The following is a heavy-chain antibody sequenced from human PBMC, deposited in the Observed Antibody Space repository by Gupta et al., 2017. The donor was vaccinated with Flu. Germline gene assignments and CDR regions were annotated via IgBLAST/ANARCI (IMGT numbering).Heavy chain of an antibody. J-gene: IGHJ4*02. V-gene: IGHV4-39*01. Sequence: YGNPSLKSRVTISVDTSKNQFSLKLSSVTAADTAVYYCARRSRDGYNYFDYWGQGTLVTVSS. CDR3: ARRSRDGYNYFDY. D-gene: IGHD5-12*01.